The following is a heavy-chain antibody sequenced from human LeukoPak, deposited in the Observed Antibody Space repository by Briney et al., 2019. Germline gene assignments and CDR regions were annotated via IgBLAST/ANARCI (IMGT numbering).Heavy chain of an antibody. CDR2: ISAYNGNT. Sequence: ASVKVSCKASGYTFTSYGISWVRQAPGQGLEWMGWISAYNGNTNYAQKLQGRVTMTTDTSTSTVYMELSSLRSEDTAVYSCARGEYSSPRSAFDIWGQGTMVTVSS. CDR1: GYTFTSYG. V-gene: IGHV1-18*01. J-gene: IGHJ3*02. D-gene: IGHD6-6*01. CDR3: ARGEYSSPRSAFDI.